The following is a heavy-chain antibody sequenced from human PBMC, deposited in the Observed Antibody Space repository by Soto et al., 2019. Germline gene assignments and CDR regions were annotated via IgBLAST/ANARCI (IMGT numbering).Heavy chain of an antibody. J-gene: IGHJ6*02. CDR3: ARDGQLWLHDYYYYGMDV. V-gene: IGHV1-18*01. Sequence: ASVKVSCKASGYTFTSYGISWVRQAPGQGLEWMEWISGYNGNTNYAQKLQGRVTMTTDTSTSTACMELRSLRSDDTAVYYCARDGQLWLHDYYYYGMDVWGQGTTVTVS. D-gene: IGHD5-18*01. CDR2: ISGYNGNT. CDR1: GYTFTSYG.